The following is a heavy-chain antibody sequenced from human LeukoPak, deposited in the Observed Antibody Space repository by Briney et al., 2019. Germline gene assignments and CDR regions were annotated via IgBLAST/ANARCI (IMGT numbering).Heavy chain of an antibody. CDR1: GYTFTGYY. CDR3: ARGGGYDFPNFYYYYRDV. Sequence: ASVKVSCKASGYTFTGYYMHWVRQAPGQGLEWMGEIIPISGTANYAQKFQRRVTITADESTSTAYMELSSLRSEDAAVYYCARGGGYDFPNFYYYYRDVWGKGNTVTISS. D-gene: IGHD5-12*01. CDR2: IIPISGTA. J-gene: IGHJ6*03. V-gene: IGHV1-69*13.